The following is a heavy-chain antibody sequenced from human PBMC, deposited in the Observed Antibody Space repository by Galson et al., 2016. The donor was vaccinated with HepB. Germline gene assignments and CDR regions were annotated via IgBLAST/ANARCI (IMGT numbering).Heavy chain of an antibody. CDR2: ISAYNGNT. V-gene: IGHV1-18*01. CDR1: GYTFTTYG. D-gene: IGHD6-13*01. Sequence: SVKVSCKASGYTFTTYGISWVRQAPGQGLEWIGWISAYNGNTNYAQKLQGRITMTTDTSRSTAYMELRSLRSDDTAVYFCARDRRLAAAGTLGYWGQGTLVTVSS. CDR3: ARDRRLAAAGTLGY. J-gene: IGHJ4*02.